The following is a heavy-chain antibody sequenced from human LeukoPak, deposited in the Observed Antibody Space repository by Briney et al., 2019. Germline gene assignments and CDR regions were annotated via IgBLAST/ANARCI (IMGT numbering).Heavy chain of an antibody. CDR2: MNPNSGNT. V-gene: IGHV1-8*01. J-gene: IGHJ3*02. D-gene: IGHD3-22*01. Sequence: ASVTVSFKSSVYTFTSYDINWVRQAPGQGLEWMGWMNPNSGNTGYAQKFQGRVTITRDTSISTAYMELSGLRSEDTAVYYCARGSYYDSSGYYYASAFDIWGQGTMVTVSS. CDR3: ARGSYYDSSGYYYASAFDI. CDR1: VYTFTSYD.